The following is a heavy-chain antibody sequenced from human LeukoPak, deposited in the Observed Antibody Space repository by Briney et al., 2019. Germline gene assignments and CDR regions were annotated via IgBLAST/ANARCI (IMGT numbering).Heavy chain of an antibody. Sequence: GGSLRLSCAASGFTFSSYWMSWVRQAPGKGLEWVANIKQDGSEKYYVDSVKGRFTISRDNAKNSLYLQMNSLRAEDTAVYYCAGRPVVHYYDSSGYHDYWGQGTLVTVSS. V-gene: IGHV3-7*01. D-gene: IGHD3-22*01. CDR2: IKQDGSEK. J-gene: IGHJ4*02. CDR1: GFTFSSYW. CDR3: AGRPVVHYYDSSGYHDY.